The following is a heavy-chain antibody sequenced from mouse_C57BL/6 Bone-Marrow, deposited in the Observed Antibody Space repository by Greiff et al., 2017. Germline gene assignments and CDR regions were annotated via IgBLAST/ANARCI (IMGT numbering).Heavy chain of an antibody. V-gene: IGHV7-1*01. Sequence: EVKVVESGGGLVQSGRSLRLSCATSGFTFSDFYMEWVRQAPGKGLEWIAASRNKANDYTTEYSASVKGRFIVSRDTSQSILYLQMNALRAEDTAIYYCARDAWDYYGSSYVKYCAYWGQGTLVTVSA. D-gene: IGHD1-1*01. CDR2: SRNKANDYTT. CDR1: GFTFSDFY. CDR3: ARDAWDYYGSSYVKYCAY. J-gene: IGHJ3*01.